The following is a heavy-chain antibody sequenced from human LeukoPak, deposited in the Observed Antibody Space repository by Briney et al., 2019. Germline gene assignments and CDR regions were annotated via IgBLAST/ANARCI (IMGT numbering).Heavy chain of an antibody. D-gene: IGHD1-1*01. J-gene: IGHJ6*03. CDR2: IIPIFGTA. CDR3: ARGTGTQNTNYYYYNMDV. CDR1: GGTFSSYA. V-gene: IGHV1-69*05. Sequence: SVKVSCKASGGTFSSYAISWVRQAPGQGLEWMGGIIPIFGTANYAQKFQGRVTITTDESTSTAYMELSSLRSEDTAVYYCARGTGTQNTNYYYYNMDVWGKGTTVTVSS.